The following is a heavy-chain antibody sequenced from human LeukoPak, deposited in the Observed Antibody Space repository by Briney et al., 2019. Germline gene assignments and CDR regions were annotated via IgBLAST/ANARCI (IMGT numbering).Heavy chain of an antibody. CDR1: GGSISGSSYY. Sequence: PSETLCLTCTVSGGSISGSSYYWGWLRPPPGKGLAWIGYIYYSASTNYNPSLKSRVTISVDTSKNQFSLKLSSVTAADTAVYYCARVGQQYSSSWYSTPDACDIGGQRTMVTVSS. D-gene: IGHD6-13*01. CDR2: IYYSAST. CDR3: ARVGQQYSSSWYSTPDACDI. J-gene: IGHJ3*02. V-gene: IGHV4-61*05.